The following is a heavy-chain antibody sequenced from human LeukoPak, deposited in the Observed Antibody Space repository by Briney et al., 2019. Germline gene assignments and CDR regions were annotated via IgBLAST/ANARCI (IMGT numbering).Heavy chain of an antibody. D-gene: IGHD3-3*01. J-gene: IGHJ4*02. CDR1: GYSFDYYW. Sequence: GESLKISWKASGYSFDYYWIAWVRQMPGKGLEWMGIIYPDDSDSTNSPSFQGQVTISVDKSINTAYLQWSSLKASNTAIYYCARVGSVTNFGVVSYYFDYWGQGTLVTVSS. CDR2: IYPDDSDS. V-gene: IGHV5-51*01. CDR3: ARVGSVTNFGVVSYYFDY.